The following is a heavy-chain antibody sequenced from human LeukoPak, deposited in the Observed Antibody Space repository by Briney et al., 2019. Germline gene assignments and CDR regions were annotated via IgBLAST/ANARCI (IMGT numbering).Heavy chain of an antibody. J-gene: IGHJ3*02. Sequence: SETLSLTCTVSGGSISSYYWSWIRQPAGKGLEWIGRIYTSGSTNYNPSLKSRVTMSVDTSKNQFSLKPSSVTAADTAVYYCARDYYDFWSGRGAGLDIWGQGTMVTVSS. CDR1: GGSISSYY. CDR2: IYTSGST. V-gene: IGHV4-4*07. D-gene: IGHD3-3*01. CDR3: ARDYYDFWSGRGAGLDI.